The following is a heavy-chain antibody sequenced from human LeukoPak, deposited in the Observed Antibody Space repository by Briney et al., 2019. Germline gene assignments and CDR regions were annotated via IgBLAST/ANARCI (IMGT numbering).Heavy chain of an antibody. CDR2: IYHSGST. CDR3: ARGTTPDV. CDR1: GGSISSGGYS. Sequence: SETLSLTRAVSGGSISSGGYSWSWIRQPPGKGLEWIGYIYHSGSTYYNPSLKSRVTISVDRSKNQFSLKLSSVTAADTAVYYCARGTTPDVWGQGTLVTVSS. D-gene: IGHD4-11*01. V-gene: IGHV4-30-2*01. J-gene: IGHJ4*02.